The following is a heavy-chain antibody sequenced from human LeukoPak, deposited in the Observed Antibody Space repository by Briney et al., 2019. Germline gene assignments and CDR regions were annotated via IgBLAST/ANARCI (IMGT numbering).Heavy chain of an antibody. Sequence: PSETLSLTCTVSGYSISSGYFWGWIRQPPGKGLEWIGEINHSGSTNYNPSLKSRVTISVDTSKNQFSLKLSSVTAADTAVYYCARRRYSSSSGWFDPWGQGTLVTVSS. CDR3: ARRRYSSSSGWFDP. D-gene: IGHD6-6*01. CDR1: GYSISSGYF. J-gene: IGHJ5*02. CDR2: INHSGST. V-gene: IGHV4-38-2*02.